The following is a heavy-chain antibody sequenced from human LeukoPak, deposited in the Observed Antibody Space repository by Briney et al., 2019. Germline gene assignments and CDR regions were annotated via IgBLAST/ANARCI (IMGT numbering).Heavy chain of an antibody. V-gene: IGHV1-18*01. J-gene: IGHJ5*02. CDR2: ISAYNGNT. Sequence: APVKVSCKASGYTFTSYGISWVRQAPGQGLEWMGWISAYNGNTNYAQKLQGRVTMTEDTSTDTAYMELSSLRSEDTAVYYCATSGSREVRFLEFYHFGADWFDPWGQGTLVTVSS. D-gene: IGHD3-3*01. CDR3: ATSGSREVRFLEFYHFGADWFDP. CDR1: GYTFTSYG.